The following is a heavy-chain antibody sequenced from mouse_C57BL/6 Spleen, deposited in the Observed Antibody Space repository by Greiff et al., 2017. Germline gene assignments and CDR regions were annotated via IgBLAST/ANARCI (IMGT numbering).Heavy chain of an antibody. Sequence: VQLQQSGAELVRPGASVKLSCTASGFNIKDDYMHWVKQRPEQGLEWIGWIDPENGDTAYASKFQGKATITADTSTNTAYLQLSSLTSEDTAVYYCTTSLFADWGQGTLVTVSA. CDR2: IDPENGDT. CDR1: GFNIKDDY. CDR3: TTSLFAD. V-gene: IGHV14-4*01. J-gene: IGHJ3*01.